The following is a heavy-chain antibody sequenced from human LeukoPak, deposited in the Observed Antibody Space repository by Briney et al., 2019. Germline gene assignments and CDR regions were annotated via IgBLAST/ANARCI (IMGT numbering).Heavy chain of an antibody. Sequence: SETLSLTCIVSGGSINSYYWSWIRQPPGKGLEWIGYIHYSGSTNYNPSLSGPVTISLDTSKNQFSLRLSSVTAADTAIYYCAGRAGGSPFDIWGQGTMVTVSS. CDR2: IHYSGST. CDR3: AGRAGGSPFDI. D-gene: IGHD3-10*01. CDR1: GGSINSYY. V-gene: IGHV4-59*01. J-gene: IGHJ3*02.